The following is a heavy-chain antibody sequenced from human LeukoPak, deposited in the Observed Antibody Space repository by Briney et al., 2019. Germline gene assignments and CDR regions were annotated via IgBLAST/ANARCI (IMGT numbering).Heavy chain of an antibody. D-gene: IGHD2-15*01. CDR3: TRVITGYCSGGSCYSGGYFDY. CDR2: IDPSDSYT. V-gene: IGHV5-10-1*01. CDR1: GYSFTNYG. Sequence: GASVKVPCKASGYSFTNYGISWVRQMPGKGLEWMGKIDPSDSYTNYSPSFQGHVTISGDKSISTAYLQWSSLKASDTAMYYCTRVITGYCSGGSCYSGGYFDYWGQGTLVTVSS. J-gene: IGHJ4*02.